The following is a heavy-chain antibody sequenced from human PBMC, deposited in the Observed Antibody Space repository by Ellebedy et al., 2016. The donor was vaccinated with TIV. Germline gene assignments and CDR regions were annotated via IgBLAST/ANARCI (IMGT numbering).Heavy chain of an antibody. D-gene: IGHD1-1*01. Sequence: GESLKISCAASGFTFSASGMTWARQAPGKGLEWVSGISSGGITYYADSVRGRFTISRDNPKNTLYLQMNSLRAEDTATYYCVKGSGTMDVWGQGTTVTVSS. V-gene: IGHV3-23*01. CDR3: VKGSGTMDV. J-gene: IGHJ6*02. CDR2: ISSGGIT. CDR1: GFTFSASG.